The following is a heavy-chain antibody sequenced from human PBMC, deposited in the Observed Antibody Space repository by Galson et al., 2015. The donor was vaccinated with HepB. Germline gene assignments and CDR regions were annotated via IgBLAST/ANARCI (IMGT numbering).Heavy chain of an antibody. D-gene: IGHD1-1*01. J-gene: IGHJ6*02. Sequence: SETLSLTCAVSGESFSDYYWSWIRQSPGKGLEWLGEINSSGVSEYNPSLKSRVTISVDTSNNHMSLKLRSVTAADTAVYYCARVAGMTGNFFMGGSSSFYYYGLGVWGPGTTVTVSS. CDR1: GESFSDYY. V-gene: IGHV4-34*01. CDR2: INSSGVS. CDR3: ARVAGMTGNFFMGGSSSFYYYGLGV.